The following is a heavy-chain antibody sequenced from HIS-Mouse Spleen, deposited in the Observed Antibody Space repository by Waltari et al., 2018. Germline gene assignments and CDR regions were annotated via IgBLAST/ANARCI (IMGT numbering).Heavy chain of an antibody. J-gene: IGHJ5*02. D-gene: IGHD3-3*01. CDR1: GGSLSSGRYY. CDR2: IYYSGST. Sequence: QVQLQESGPGLVKPSQTLSLTCTVSGGSLSSGRYYWRWIRQHPGPGLEWIGYIYYSGSTYYNPSLKSRVTISVDTSKNQFSLKLSSVTAADTAVYYCARSPYYDFWSGYSDNWFDPWGQGTLVTVSS. CDR3: ARSPYYDFWSGYSDNWFDP. V-gene: IGHV4-31*03.